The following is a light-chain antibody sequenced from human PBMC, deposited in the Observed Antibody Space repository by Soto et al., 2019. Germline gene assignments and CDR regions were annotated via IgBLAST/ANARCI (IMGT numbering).Light chain of an antibody. J-gene: IGLJ1*01. CDR3: SSYTSSSPCV. CDR2: EVS. CDR1: SSDVGGYKY. V-gene: IGLV2-14*01. Sequence: SALTQPASVSGSPGQSITISCTGTSSDVGGYKYVSWYQQHPGKAPKLMIYEVSNRPSGVSNRFSGSKSGNTASLTISVLQAEDEADYYCSSYTSSSPCVFGTGTKVTVL.